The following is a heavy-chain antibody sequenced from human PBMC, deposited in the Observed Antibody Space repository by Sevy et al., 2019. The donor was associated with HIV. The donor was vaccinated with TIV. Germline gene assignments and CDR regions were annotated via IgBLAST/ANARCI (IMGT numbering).Heavy chain of an antibody. CDR2: IWYDESNT. CDR1: GFTFSSYG. Sequence: GGSLRLSCAVSGFTFSSYGMHWVRQAPGKGLEWVAGIWYDESNTYYADSVKGRFTMSRDNSKNTLYLQMNSQRAEGTAVYDCARDGEYCTNGVCSWGLFDYWGQGTLVTVSS. D-gene: IGHD2-8*01. J-gene: IGHJ4*02. V-gene: IGHV3-33*01. CDR3: ARDGEYCTNGVCSWGLFDY.